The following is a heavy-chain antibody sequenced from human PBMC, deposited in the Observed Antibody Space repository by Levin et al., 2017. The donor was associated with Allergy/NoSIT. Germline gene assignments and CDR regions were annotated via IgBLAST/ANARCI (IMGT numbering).Heavy chain of an antibody. J-gene: IGHJ5*02. D-gene: IGHD2-21*01. CDR3: ARLVVGAKGWFAP. Sequence: ASVKVSCKASGYTFRNYVISWVRQAPGRGLEWLGWISTDTGNRHYAQNLQGRVTMTTDPSTDTAHLELRSLRSDATAIYYCARLVVGAKGWFAPSGQGTPVTVS. V-gene: IGHV1-18*01. CDR1: GYTFRNYV. CDR2: ISTDTGNR.